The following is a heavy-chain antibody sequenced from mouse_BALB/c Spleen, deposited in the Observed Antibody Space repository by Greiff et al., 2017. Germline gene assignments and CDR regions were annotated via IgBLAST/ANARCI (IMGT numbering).Heavy chain of an antibody. V-gene: IGHV1-81*01. Sequence: QVQLQQSGPELVKPGASVKMSCKASGYTFTDYVISWVKQRTGQGLEWIGEIYPGSGSTYYNEKFKGKATLTADKSSNTAYMQLSSLTSEDSAVYFCARSTMITTGASWFAYWGQGTLVTVSA. J-gene: IGHJ3*01. D-gene: IGHD2-4*01. CDR3: ARSTMITTGASWFAY. CDR1: GYTFTDYV. CDR2: IYPGSGST.